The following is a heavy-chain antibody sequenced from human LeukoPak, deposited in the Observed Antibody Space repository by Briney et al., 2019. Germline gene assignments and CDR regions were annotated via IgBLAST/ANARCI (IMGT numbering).Heavy chain of an antibody. J-gene: IGHJ3*02. D-gene: IGHD3-10*01. V-gene: IGHV1-8*01. CDR1: GYTFTSYD. CDR2: MNPNSGNT. CDR3: ARGGSYLSAFDI. Sequence: ASVKVSCKASGYTFTSYDINWVRRATGQGLEWMGWMNPNSGNTGSAQKFQGRVTMTRNTSISTAYMELSSLTSEDTAVYYCARGGSYLSAFDIWGQGTMVTVSS.